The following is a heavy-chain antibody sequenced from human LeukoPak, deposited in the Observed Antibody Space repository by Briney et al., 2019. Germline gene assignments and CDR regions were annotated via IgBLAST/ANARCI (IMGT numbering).Heavy chain of an antibody. D-gene: IGHD6-19*01. CDR1: GFTFSSYW. CDR2: IKQDGSEK. CDR3: AKGIQQWLETNWFDP. Sequence: PGGSLRLSCAASGFTFSSYWMSWVRQAPGKGLEWVANIKQDGSEKYYVDSVKGRFTISRDNAKNSLYLQMNSLRAEDTAVYYCAKGIQQWLETNWFDPWGQGTLVTVSS. V-gene: IGHV3-7*03. J-gene: IGHJ5*02.